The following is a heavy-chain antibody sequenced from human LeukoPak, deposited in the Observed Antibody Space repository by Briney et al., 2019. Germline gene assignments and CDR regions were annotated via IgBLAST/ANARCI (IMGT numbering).Heavy chain of an antibody. V-gene: IGHV3-74*01. CDR3: ARDQVVVVPAAMRAFDI. Sequence: GGSLRLSCAASGFIFSSYWMHWVRQAPGKGLVWVSRIHSDGSDTTYADSVKGRFTISRDNAKNTLYLQMNSLRAEDTAVYYCARDQVVVVPAAMRAFDIWGQGTMVTVSS. CDR1: GFIFSSYW. CDR2: IHSDGSDT. J-gene: IGHJ3*02. D-gene: IGHD2-2*01.